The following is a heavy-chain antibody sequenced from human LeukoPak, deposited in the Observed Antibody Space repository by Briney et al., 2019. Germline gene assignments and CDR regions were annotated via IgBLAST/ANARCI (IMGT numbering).Heavy chain of an antibody. CDR2: IYSGGST. Sequence: PGGSLRLSCAASGFTVSHNDMSWVRQAPGKELEWVSLIYSGGSTYYADSVKGRFTISRDNSKNTLYLQMNSLRAEDTAVYYCAREDRDAFDIWGQGTMVTVSS. CDR1: GFTVSHND. V-gene: IGHV3-53*01. J-gene: IGHJ3*02. CDR3: AREDRDAFDI.